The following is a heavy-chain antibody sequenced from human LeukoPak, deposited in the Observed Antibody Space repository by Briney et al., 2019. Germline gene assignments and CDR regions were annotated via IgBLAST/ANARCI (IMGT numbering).Heavy chain of an antibody. CDR3: ARQHYYGSGSYRGDVAFDI. D-gene: IGHD3-10*01. V-gene: IGHV1-18*01. CDR1: GYTFTSYG. CDR2: ISAYNGNT. J-gene: IGHJ3*02. Sequence: ASVKVSCKASGYTFTSYGISWVRQAPGQGLEWMGWISAYNGNTNYAQKLQGRVTMTTDTSTSTAYMELRSLRSDDTAVYYCARQHYYGSGSYRGDVAFDIWGQGTMVTVSS.